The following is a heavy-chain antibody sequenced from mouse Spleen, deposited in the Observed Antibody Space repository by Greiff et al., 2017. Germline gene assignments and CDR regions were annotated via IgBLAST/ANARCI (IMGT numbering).Heavy chain of an antibody. D-gene: IGHD3-3*01. Sequence: QVQLKQPGAELVKPGASVKLSCKASGYTFTSYWMHWVKQRPGQGLEWIGMIHPNSGSTNYNEKFKSKATLTVDKSSSTAYMQLSSLTSEDSAVYYCARLGTVYFDYWGQGTTLTVSS. CDR2: IHPNSGST. V-gene: IGHV1-64*01. CDR1: GYTFTSYW. J-gene: IGHJ2*01. CDR3: ARLGTVYFDY.